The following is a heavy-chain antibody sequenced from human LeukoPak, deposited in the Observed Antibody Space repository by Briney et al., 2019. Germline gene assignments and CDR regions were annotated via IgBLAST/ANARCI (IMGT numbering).Heavy chain of an antibody. D-gene: IGHD3-22*01. CDR1: GFTFRNFV. J-gene: IGHJ4*02. Sequence: GGSLRLSCAASGFTFRNFVMNWVRRAPGKGLEWVSAISGSGDTTYYADSVKGRFTISRDNSKNTLYLQMTSLRAEDTAVYYCAKDLPHYYESSAMGPFDYWGQGTLVTVSP. V-gene: IGHV3-23*01. CDR3: AKDLPHYYESSAMGPFDY. CDR2: ISGSGDTT.